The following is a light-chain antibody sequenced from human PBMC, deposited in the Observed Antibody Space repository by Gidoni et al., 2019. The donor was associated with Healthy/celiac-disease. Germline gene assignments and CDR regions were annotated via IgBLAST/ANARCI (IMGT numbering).Light chain of an antibody. CDR2: DVS. V-gene: IGLV2-14*01. J-gene: IGLJ2*01. CDR3: SSYTSSSTLV. CDR1: SSDVGGYNY. Sequence: QSALTQPAPVSGSPGQSITLSCTGTSSDVGGYNYVPWYPQPPGKAPNLLIYDVSNRPSGVSNRFSGSKSGNTASLTISGLQADDEADYYCSSYTSSSTLVFGGGTKLTVL.